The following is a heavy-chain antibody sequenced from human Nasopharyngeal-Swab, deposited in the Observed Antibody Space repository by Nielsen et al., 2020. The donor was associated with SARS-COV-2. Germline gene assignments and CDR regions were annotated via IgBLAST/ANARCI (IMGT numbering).Heavy chain of an antibody. D-gene: IGHD2-2*01. Sequence: GGSLRLSCAASGFTFSSYSMNWVRQAPGKGLEWVSSISSSSSYIYYADSVKGRFTISRDNAKNSLYLQMNSLKTEDTAVYYCWINCTSAKCYVPDSLGYYYMDVWGKGTTVTVSS. CDR1: GFTFSSYS. CDR3: WINCTSAKCYVPDSLGYYYMDV. V-gene: IGHV3-21*03. J-gene: IGHJ6*03. CDR2: ISSSSSYI.